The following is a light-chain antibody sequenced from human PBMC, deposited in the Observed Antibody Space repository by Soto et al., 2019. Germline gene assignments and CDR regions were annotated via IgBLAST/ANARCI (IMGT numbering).Light chain of an antibody. V-gene: IGLV2-14*01. CDR3: SSYTGTTALEI. Sequence: QSALTQPASVSGSPGQSITIPCTGTSSDAGVYDYVSWYQQRPGKAPKLIIYDVINRPSGVSSRFSGSKSGNMASLTISGLQAEDEADYYCSSYTGTTALEIFGGGTKLTVL. J-gene: IGLJ2*01. CDR2: DVI. CDR1: SSDAGVYDY.